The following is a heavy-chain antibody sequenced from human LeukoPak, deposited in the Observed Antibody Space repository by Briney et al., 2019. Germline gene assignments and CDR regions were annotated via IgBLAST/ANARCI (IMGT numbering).Heavy chain of an antibody. Sequence: KPSETLSLTCAVSGYSISSGHHWGWFRQPPGKGLEWIGSIYRSGSTDYNPSLKSRVTISVDTSKNQFSLKLSSVTAADTAVYYCASDISNRWYFFWGQGTLVTVSS. J-gene: IGHJ4*02. CDR1: GYSISSGHH. CDR2: IYRSGST. V-gene: IGHV4-38-2*01. D-gene: IGHD6-13*01. CDR3: ASDISNRWYFF.